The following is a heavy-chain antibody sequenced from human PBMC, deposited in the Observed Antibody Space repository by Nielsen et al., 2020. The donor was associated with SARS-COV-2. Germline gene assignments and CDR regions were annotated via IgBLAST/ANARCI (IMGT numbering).Heavy chain of an antibody. J-gene: IGHJ5*02. CDR3: ARALRSRGWFDP. D-gene: IGHD1-26*01. CDR1: GGTFSSYA. CDR2: IIPIFGTA. Sequence: SVKVSCKASGGTFSSYAISWVQQAPGQGLEWMGGIIPIFGTANYAQKLQGRVTMTTDTSTSTAYMELRSLRSDDTAVYYCARALRSRGWFDPWGQGTLVTVSS. V-gene: IGHV1-69*05.